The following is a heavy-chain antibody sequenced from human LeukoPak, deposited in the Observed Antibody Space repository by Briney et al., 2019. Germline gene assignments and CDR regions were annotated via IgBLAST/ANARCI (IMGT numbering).Heavy chain of an antibody. V-gene: IGHV4-34*01. CDR1: GGSFSGYY. D-gene: IGHD3-10*01. J-gene: IGHJ5*02. Sequence: SETLSLTCAVYGGSFSGYYWSWIRQPPGKGLEWIGEINHSGSTNYNPSLKSRVTISVDTSKNQFSLKLSSVTAADTAVYYCARGGSMVRGVTRTRPGYNWFDPWGQGTLVTVSS. CDR2: INHSGST. CDR3: ARGGSMVRGVTRTRPGYNWFDP.